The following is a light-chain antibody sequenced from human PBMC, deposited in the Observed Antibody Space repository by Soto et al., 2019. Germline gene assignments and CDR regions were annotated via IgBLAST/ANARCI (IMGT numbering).Light chain of an antibody. J-gene: IGLJ3*02. CDR2: EVS. CDR3: SSYTSSSTLV. V-gene: IGLV2-14*01. Sequence: QSALTQPRSVSGSPGQSVTISCTGTSSDVGRFNSVSWYQQHPDKAPQLIIYEVSNRPSGVSNRFSGSKSGNTASLTISGLQAEDEADYYCSSYTSSSTLVFGGGTKLTVL. CDR1: SSDVGRFNS.